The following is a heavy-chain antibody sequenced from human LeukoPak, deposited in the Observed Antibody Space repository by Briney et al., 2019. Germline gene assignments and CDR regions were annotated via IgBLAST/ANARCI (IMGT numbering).Heavy chain of an antibody. CDR1: GGTFSSYA. D-gene: IGHD2-8*01. J-gene: IGHJ4*02. CDR2: IIPIFSTA. Sequence: SVKVSCKASGGTFSSYAISWVRQAPGQGLEWMGGIIPIFSTANYAQKFQGRVTITTDESTSTAYMELSSLRSEDTAVYYCARGQAYCTNGVCYSYYFDYWGQGTLVTVSS. V-gene: IGHV1-69*05. CDR3: ARGQAYCTNGVCYSYYFDY.